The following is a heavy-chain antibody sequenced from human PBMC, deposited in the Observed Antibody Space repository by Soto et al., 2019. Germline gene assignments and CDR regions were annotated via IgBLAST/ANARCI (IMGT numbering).Heavy chain of an antibody. CDR1: GFTFSSYA. D-gene: IGHD1-26*01. Sequence: PGGSLRLSCAASGFTFSSYAMHWVRQAPGKGLEWVAVISYDGSNKYYADSVKGRFTISRDNSKNTLYLQMNSLRAEDTAVYYCARDRGVVGATTDAFDIWGQGTMVTVSS. CDR3: ARDRGVVGATTDAFDI. CDR2: ISYDGSNK. V-gene: IGHV3-30-3*01. J-gene: IGHJ3*02.